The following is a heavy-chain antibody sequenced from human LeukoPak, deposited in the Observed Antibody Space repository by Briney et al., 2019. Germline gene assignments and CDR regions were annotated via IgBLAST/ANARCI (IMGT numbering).Heavy chain of an antibody. J-gene: IGHJ4*02. D-gene: IGHD2-15*01. V-gene: IGHV1-2*02. CDR2: INPNSGGT. Sequence: ASVKVSCKASGYTFTGYYMHWVRQAPGQGLEWMGWINPNSGGTNYAQRFQGRVTMTRDTSISTAYMELSRLRSDDTAVYYCARERTLTSCYDYWGQGTLVTVSS. CDR3: ARERTLTSCYDY. CDR1: GYTFTGYY.